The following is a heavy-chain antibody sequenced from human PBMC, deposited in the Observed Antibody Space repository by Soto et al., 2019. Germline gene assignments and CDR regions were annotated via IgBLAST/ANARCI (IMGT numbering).Heavy chain of an antibody. V-gene: IGHV3-33*01. CDR3: ATSTATDAFDI. Sequence: QVQMVASGGGVVQPGKSLRLSCAASGFTFSDYGMHWVRQAPARGPEWVALVRDDGSKTYYADSVRGRFTISRDNSKNTFYLQMNSLRVEDTAIYYCATSTATDAFDIWGQGTMVTVSS. CDR1: GFTFSDYG. CDR2: VRDDGSKT. J-gene: IGHJ3*02.